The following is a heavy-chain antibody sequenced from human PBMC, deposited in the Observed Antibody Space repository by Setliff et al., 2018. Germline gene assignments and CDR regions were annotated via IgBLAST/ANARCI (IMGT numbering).Heavy chain of an antibody. CDR2: IYHKGRT. D-gene: IGHD3-3*01. CDR3: ASPRRDDLDSPFDPFDI. Sequence: SETLSLTCDVSGASISSGHYWGWIRQPPGKGLEWIATIYHKGRTYINPSLQSRVTMSLDRSKNQFSLRLTSVTASDTAVYYCASPRRDDLDSPFDPFDIWGHGTRVTVSS. CDR1: GASISSGHY. J-gene: IGHJ3*02. V-gene: IGHV4-38-2*01.